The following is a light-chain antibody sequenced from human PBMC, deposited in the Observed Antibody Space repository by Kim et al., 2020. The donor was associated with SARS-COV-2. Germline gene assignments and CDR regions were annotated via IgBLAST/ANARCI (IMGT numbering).Light chain of an antibody. CDR3: ETWDDSVNGWV. V-gene: IGLV1-36*01. CDR1: SSNIGNNA. Sequence: RQRVTISCSVNSSNIGNNAVNWYQQFPGKAPKLLIYYNDLLSSGVSDRFSGSKSGTSASLAISGLQSEDEADYYCETWDDSVNGWVFGGGTQLTVL. CDR2: YND. J-gene: IGLJ3*02.